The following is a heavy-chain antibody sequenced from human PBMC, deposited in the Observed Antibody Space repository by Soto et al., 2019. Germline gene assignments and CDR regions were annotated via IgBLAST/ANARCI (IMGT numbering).Heavy chain of an antibody. Sequence: SVKVSCRASGGTFSSYTISWVRQAPGQGLEWMGGIIPIFGTANYAQKFQGRVTITADESTSTAYMELSSLRSEDTAVYYCASARNRYLGYCSSTSCYMGFDPWGQGTLVTVSS. J-gene: IGHJ5*02. V-gene: IGHV1-69*13. D-gene: IGHD2-2*02. CDR1: GGTFSSYT. CDR3: ASARNRYLGYCSSTSCYMGFDP. CDR2: IIPIFGTA.